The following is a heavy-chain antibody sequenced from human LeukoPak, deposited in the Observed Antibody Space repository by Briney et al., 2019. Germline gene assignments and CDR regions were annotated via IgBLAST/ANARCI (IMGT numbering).Heavy chain of an antibody. J-gene: IGHJ4*02. Sequence: ASVKVSCXASGYTFTGYYMHWVRQAPGQGLGWMGRINPNSGGTNYAQKFQGRVTMTRDTSISTPYMEQSRLRSDDTAVYYCAREAGGIMLGYWGQGTLVTVSS. D-gene: IGHD3-10*01. V-gene: IGHV1-2*06. CDR2: INPNSGGT. CDR1: GYTFTGYY. CDR3: AREAGGIMLGY.